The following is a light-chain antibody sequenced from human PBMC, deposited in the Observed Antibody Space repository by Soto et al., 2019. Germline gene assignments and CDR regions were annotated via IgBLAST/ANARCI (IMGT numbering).Light chain of an antibody. CDR2: GNR. V-gene: IGLV1-40*01. CDR1: TSNLGAGYD. CDR3: TSYSSSSPVL. Sequence: QAVLTQPPSVSGAPGQRVTLSCTGNTSNLGAGYDVHWYQQLPGAAPKLVIFGNRNRPSGVPERFSGSKSGTSASLAITGLQAEDEADYYCTSYSSSSPVLFGGGTKLTVL. J-gene: IGLJ2*01.